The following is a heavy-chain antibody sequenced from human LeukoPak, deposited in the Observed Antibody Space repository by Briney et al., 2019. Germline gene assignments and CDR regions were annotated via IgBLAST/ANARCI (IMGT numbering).Heavy chain of an antibody. D-gene: IGHD2-2*01. J-gene: IGHJ4*02. Sequence: SETLSLTCTVSGGSISSSSYYWGWIRQPPGKGLEWIGSIYYSGSTYYNPSLKSRVTISVDTSKNQFSLKLSSVTAADTAVYYCARFTRYCSSTSCYVETYYFDYWGQGTLVTVSS. CDR3: ARFTRYCSSTSCYVETYYFDY. V-gene: IGHV4-39*01. CDR2: IYYSGST. CDR1: GGSISSSSYY.